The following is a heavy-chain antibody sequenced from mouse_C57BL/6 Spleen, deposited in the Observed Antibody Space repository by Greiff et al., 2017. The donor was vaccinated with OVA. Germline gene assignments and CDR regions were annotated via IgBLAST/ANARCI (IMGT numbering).Heavy chain of an antibody. CDR2: IAPETGGT. CDR1: GYTFTDYE. Sequence: VQLQQSGAELVRPGASVTLSCKASGYTFTDYEMHWVKQTPVHGLEWIGAIAPETGGTAYNQKFKGKAILTADKSSSTAYMELRSLTSEDSAVYYCTRPHYYGSSYRYFEVWGTGTTVTVSS. D-gene: IGHD1-1*01. CDR3: TRPHYYGSSYRYFEV. J-gene: IGHJ1*03. V-gene: IGHV1-15*01.